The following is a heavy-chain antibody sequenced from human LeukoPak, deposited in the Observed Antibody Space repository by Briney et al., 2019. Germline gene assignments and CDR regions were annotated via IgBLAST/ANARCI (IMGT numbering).Heavy chain of an antibody. CDR3: VRDSEGRFDY. J-gene: IGHJ4*02. Sequence: GGSLRLSCAASGFTFGTFDMSWVRQAPGKGLEWVSALACLDDSCTEYYSDSVKGRFSISRDKSKSTLSLQVNSLRVEDTAMYYCVRDSEGRFDYWGQGTLVTVSS. D-gene: IGHD3-10*01. CDR1: GFTFGTFD. CDR2: LACLDDSCTE. V-gene: IGHV3-23*01.